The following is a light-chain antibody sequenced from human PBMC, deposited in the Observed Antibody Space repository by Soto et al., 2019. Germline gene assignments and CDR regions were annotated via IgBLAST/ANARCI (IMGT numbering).Light chain of an antibody. V-gene: IGKV1-39*01. CDR3: QQSFTSIFT. CDR2: SAT. J-gene: IGKJ3*01. Sequence: DIQMTQSPSSLSASVGDRVTITCRANQMIYQGLNWYHQRPGKAPRLLIFSATALQRGVPSRFSGSGSATEFTLIISSLLPEDSGTYYCQQSFTSIFTFGPGTKVDV. CDR1: QMIYQG.